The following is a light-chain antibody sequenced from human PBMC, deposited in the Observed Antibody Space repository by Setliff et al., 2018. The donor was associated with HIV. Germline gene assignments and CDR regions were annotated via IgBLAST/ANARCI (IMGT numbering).Light chain of an antibody. J-gene: IGLJ1*01. V-gene: IGLV1-51*01. Sequence: QSVLTQPPSVSAAPGQRVTVSCSANSSHFGADSISWYQQSPGTAPPFLIDVNHQRPSGIPDRFSASTSGTSATLTITGLQSGDEADYYCGAWDDTLNVYVFGAGT. CDR1: SSHFGADS. CDR3: GAWDDTLNVYV. CDR2: VNH.